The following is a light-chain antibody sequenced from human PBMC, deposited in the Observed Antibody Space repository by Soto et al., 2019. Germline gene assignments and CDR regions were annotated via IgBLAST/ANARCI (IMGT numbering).Light chain of an antibody. CDR2: GVS. Sequence: EIVLTQSPGTLSLSPGERATLSCRASQSVRSSYLAWYQQKPGQAPRLLIYGVSSRATGIPDRFSGSGSGTDFTLTISRLEPEDFAVYYCQQYGSYPLTFGGGTKVEIK. CDR1: QSVRSSY. J-gene: IGKJ4*01. V-gene: IGKV3-20*01. CDR3: QQYGSYPLT.